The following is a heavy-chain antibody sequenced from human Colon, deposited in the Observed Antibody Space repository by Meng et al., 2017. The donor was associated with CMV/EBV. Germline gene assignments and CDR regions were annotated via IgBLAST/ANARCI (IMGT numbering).Heavy chain of an antibody. V-gene: IGHV1-69*16. J-gene: IGHJ4*02. CDR3: ARDGSYGKYCRSNSCTYFDS. Sequence: WVRRAPGQAPEYMGGIIPILRTTIYAQEVGGGITITTDEASNTGYMELRRLTSEDTAVYYCARDGSYGKYCRSNSCTYFDSWGQGTLVTVSS. CDR2: IIPILRTT. D-gene: IGHD2-2*01.